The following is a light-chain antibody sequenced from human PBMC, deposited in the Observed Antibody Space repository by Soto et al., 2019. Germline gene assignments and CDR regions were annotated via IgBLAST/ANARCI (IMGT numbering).Light chain of an antibody. CDR2: DAS. CDR3: QKCEYLPI. Sequence: DIQMTQSPSSLSASVGDRVTITCQASHDITSYLNWYQHKPGKAPKLLIYDASIFEAGVPSRFSGSGSRTDFTFTISSLQPEDVATYYCQKCEYLPIFGHGTTVDFK. CDR1: HDITSY. J-gene: IGKJ3*01. V-gene: IGKV1-33*01.